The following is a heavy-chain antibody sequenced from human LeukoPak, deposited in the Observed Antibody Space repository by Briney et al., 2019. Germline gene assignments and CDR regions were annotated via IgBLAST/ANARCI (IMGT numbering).Heavy chain of an antibody. CDR1: GFTFGTYA. CDR3: AKDPGAFSGLGYDY. CDR2: ISNSGGNT. V-gene: IGHV3-23*01. J-gene: IGHJ4*02. Sequence: GGSLRLSCAAPGFTFGTYAMSWVRQAPGKGLEWVSTISNSGGNTYYADSVKGRFTISRDNSKNTLFLQMNTLRGEVTAVYYCAKDPGAFSGLGYDYWGQGTLVTISS. D-gene: IGHD3-10*01.